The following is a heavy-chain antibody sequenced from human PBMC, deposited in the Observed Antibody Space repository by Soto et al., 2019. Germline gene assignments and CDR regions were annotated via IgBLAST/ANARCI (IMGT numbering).Heavy chain of an antibody. CDR1: GGTFGTYT. CDR3: ARDTTY. V-gene: IGHV1-69*02. J-gene: IGHJ4*02. CDR2: IIPYLDIT. Sequence: QVQLVQSGAEVKKPGSSVKVSCKASGGTFGTYTISWVRQAPGQGLEWMGRIIPYLDITDYAKKFQGRFTIVADKSTTTAYMEMKRLRSEDTAVYFCARDTTYWGQGTLVNVSS. D-gene: IGHD5-18*01.